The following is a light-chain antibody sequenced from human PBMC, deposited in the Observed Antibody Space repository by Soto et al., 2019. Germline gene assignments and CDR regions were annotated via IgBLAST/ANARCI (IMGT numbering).Light chain of an antibody. Sequence: DIQMTQSPSTLSASVGDRVTITCRASQSISSWLAWYQQKPGKAPKFLIYKASNLEVGVPSRFSGSGSGTEFTLTISSLQPDDFATYYCQQYNSYSLTFGQGTKVDIK. V-gene: IGKV1-5*03. CDR2: KAS. CDR3: QQYNSYSLT. J-gene: IGKJ4*01. CDR1: QSISSW.